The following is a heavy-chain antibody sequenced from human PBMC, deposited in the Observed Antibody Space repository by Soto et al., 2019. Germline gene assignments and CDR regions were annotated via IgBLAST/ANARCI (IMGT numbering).Heavy chain of an antibody. CDR1: GGSISSTVHY. Sequence: PSETLSLTCTVSGGSISSTVHYWGWIRQPPGKGLELIGIIYYSGSTYHSPSLKSRVAISVDTSKNHFSLKLNSVTAADTAVYFCARLRLPAFYGDWFAPWGEGPLVTVSS. D-gene: IGHD3-16*01. J-gene: IGHJ5*02. CDR2: IYYSGST. V-gene: IGHV4-39*02. CDR3: ARLRLPAFYGDWFAP.